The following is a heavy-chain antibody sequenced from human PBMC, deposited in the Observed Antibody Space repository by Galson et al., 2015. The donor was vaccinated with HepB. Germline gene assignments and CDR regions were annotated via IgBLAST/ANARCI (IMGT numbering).Heavy chain of an antibody. CDR1: GFTVSSNY. V-gene: IGHV3-53*01. CDR2: IYSGGST. CDR3: SRSLAGIAAAIH. J-gene: IGHJ4*02. D-gene: IGHD6-13*01. Sequence: SLRLSCAASGFTVSSNYMSWVRQAPGKGLEWVSVIYSGGSTYYADSVKGRFTISRDNSKNTLYLQMNSLRAEDTAVYYCSRSLAGIAAAIHWGQGTLVTVSS.